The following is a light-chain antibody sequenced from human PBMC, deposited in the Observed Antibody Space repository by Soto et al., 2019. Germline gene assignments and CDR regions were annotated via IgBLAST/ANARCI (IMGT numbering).Light chain of an antibody. CDR3: QRYHGALLP. CDR2: AAS. V-gene: IGKV1-27*01. Sequence: DIQMTQSPSSLSASVGDRVTMTCRASQDIRNYVAWYQQKPGEVPKLLIYAASTLQSGVPDRFSGGGFGTDFPLTISSLRPEDGATYHCQRYHGALLPFGPGTKVHLK. J-gene: IGKJ3*01. CDR1: QDIRNY.